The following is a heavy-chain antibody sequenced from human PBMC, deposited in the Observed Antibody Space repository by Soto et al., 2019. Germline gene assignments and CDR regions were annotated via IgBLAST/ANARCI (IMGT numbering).Heavy chain of an antibody. CDR3: ARDFRSFPY. V-gene: IGHV4-34*01. CDR1: GRTFSVYC. J-gene: IGHJ4*02. CDR2: IEHSGKK. Sequence: SSPLSLTWAVDGRTFSVYCWSWFRQSPWKGLEWIGEIEHSGKKNISPSLKSRVTISVDTTKNQISLKLRSVTADDTAVYYCARDFRSFPYWGQGSRVTVSS.